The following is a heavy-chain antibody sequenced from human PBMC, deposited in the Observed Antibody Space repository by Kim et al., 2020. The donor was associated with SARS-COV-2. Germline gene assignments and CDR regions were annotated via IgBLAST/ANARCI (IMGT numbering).Heavy chain of an antibody. D-gene: IGHD6-19*01. J-gene: IGHJ5*02. V-gene: IGHV3-23*01. Sequence: YSADSVKGRFTISRDNSKSTLYLQMNSLRAEDTAVYYCAKVTGRGSGWYLWGQGTLVTVSS. CDR3: AKVTGRGSGWYL.